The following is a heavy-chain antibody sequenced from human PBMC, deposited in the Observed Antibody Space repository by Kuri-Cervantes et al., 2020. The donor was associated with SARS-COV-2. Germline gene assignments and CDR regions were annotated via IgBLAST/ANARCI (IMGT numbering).Heavy chain of an antibody. J-gene: IGHJ4*02. Sequence: SVKVSCQASGGTFSSYAISWVRQAPGQGLEWMGVIIPIFGTANYAQKFQGRITITADKSTSTAYMELSSLRSEDTAVYYCARSNDYGDYGFGHFDYWGQGTLVTVSS. CDR1: GGTFSSYA. D-gene: IGHD4-17*01. CDR2: IIPIFGTA. CDR3: ARSNDYGDYGFGHFDY. V-gene: IGHV1-69*06.